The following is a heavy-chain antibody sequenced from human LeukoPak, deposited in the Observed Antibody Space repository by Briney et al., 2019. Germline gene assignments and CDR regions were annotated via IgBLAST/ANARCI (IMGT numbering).Heavy chain of an antibody. CDR1: GGSISSSSYY. CDR2: IYYSGST. V-gene: IGHV4-39*07. J-gene: IGHJ4*02. Sequence: SETLSLTCTVSGGSISSSSYYWGWIRQPPGKGLEWIGSIYYSGSTYYNPSLKSRVTISVDTSKNQFSLTLISVTAADTAVYYCARQRGRSAGTNFDYWGQGTLVTVSS. CDR3: ARQRGRSAGTNFDY. D-gene: IGHD6-13*01.